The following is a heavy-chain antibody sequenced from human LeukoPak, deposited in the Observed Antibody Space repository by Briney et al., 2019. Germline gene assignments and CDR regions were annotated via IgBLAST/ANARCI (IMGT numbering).Heavy chain of an antibody. CDR3: ARASMVRGVITPFDY. Sequence: GGSLRLSCAASGAIFSNHAMSWVRQAPGKGLEWVSLISGTGVTTYYAASVKGRFTVSRDNSKSTLYLQMNSLRAEDTALYYCARASMVRGVITPFDYWGQGTLVTVSS. D-gene: IGHD3-10*01. CDR1: GAIFSNHA. V-gene: IGHV3-23*01. CDR2: ISGTGVTT. J-gene: IGHJ4*02.